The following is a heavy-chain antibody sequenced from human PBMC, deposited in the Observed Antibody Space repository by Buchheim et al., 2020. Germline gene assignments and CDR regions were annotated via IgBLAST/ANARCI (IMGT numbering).Heavy chain of an antibody. CDR2: IYYTGIT. V-gene: IGHV4-59*01. CDR3: ARAPWWNGHEYYYYGMDV. Sequence: QVQLEESGPGLVKPSETLSLTCTVSGGSIGTYFWTWILQSPGKGLEWIGYIYYTGITKYNPSLKSRVTMSVDRSKNQFSLKLNSVTAADTAVYYCARAPWWNGHEYYYYGMDVWGQGTT. CDR1: GGSIGTYF. J-gene: IGHJ6*02. D-gene: IGHD2-15*01.